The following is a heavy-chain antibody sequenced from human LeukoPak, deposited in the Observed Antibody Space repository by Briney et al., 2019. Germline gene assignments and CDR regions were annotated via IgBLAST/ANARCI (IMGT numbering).Heavy chain of an antibody. V-gene: IGHV4-4*07. J-gene: IGHJ4*02. CDR2: IYTSGGT. CDR1: GGSIGSYY. CDR3: ARGVFYYDTSGRGYYFDY. Sequence: KPSETLSLTCTVSGGSIGSYYWSWIRQLAGKGLEWIGRIYTSGGTVYNPSLKSRVTMSVDTSKNQFSLKLSSVTAADTAVYYCARGVFYYDTSGRGYYFDYWGQGTLVTVSS. D-gene: IGHD3-22*01.